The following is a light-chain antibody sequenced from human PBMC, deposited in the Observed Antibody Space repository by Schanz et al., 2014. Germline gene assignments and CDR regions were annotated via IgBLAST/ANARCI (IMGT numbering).Light chain of an antibody. CDR2: SNN. V-gene: IGLV1-44*01. Sequence: QSVLTQPPSASGTLGQRVTISCSGSSSNIESNTVSWYQQLPGTAPKLLIYSNNQRPSGVPDRFSGSKSGTSASLAISGLQSEDEADYYCAAWDDSLNGGVFGGGTKLTVL. CDR1: SSNIESNT. CDR3: AAWDDSLNGGV. J-gene: IGLJ3*02.